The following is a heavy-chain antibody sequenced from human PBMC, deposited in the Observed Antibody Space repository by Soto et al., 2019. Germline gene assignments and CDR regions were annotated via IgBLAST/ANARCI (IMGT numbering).Heavy chain of an antibody. CDR3: AGDLSSDYVSWSLNY. J-gene: IGHJ4*02. V-gene: IGHV4-38-2*02. Sequence: SETLSLTCSVAGYLISTGYDWGWVRQTPGKGVEWLGGIDFSGKTYKSPSLESRVSAPVDLSQNQFSLNLRSVTTADTAVSLCAGDLSSDYVSWSLNYWGQGTLVTVSS. CDR2: IDFSGKT. CDR1: GYLISTGYD. D-gene: IGHD3-22*01.